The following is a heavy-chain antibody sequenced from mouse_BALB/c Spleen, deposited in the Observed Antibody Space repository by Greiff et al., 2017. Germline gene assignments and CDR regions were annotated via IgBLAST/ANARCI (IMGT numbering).Heavy chain of an antibody. V-gene: IGHV1S56*01. D-gene: IGHD1-1*01. J-gene: IGHJ4*01. CDR1: GYTFTSYY. Sequence: VQLQESGPELVKPGASVRISCKASGYTFTSYYIHWVKQRPGQGLEWIGWIYPGNVNTKYNEKFKGKATLTADKSSSTAYMQLSSLTSEDSAVYFCARSDYGSSYAMDYWGQGTSVTVSS. CDR3: ARSDYGSSYAMDY. CDR2: IYPGNVNT.